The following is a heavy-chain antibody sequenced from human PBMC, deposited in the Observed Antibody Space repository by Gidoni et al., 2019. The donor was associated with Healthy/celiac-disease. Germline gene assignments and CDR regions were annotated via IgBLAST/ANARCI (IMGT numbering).Heavy chain of an antibody. CDR3: AKSIYMVRGVLDY. J-gene: IGHJ4*02. D-gene: IGHD3-10*01. CDR2: ISYDGSNK. Sequence: QVQLLESGGGVVQPGCSLFPFCAASAFTFSSYGMHWVRQAPGKGLGWVAVISYDGSNKYYADSVKGRFTISRDNSKNTLYLQMNSLRAEDTAVYYCAKSIYMVRGVLDYWGQGTLVTVSS. CDR1: AFTFSSYG. V-gene: IGHV3-30*18.